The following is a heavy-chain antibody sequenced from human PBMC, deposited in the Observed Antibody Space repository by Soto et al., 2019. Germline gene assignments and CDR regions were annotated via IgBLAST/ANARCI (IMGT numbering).Heavy chain of an antibody. D-gene: IGHD6-19*01. V-gene: IGHV4-4*02. J-gene: IGHJ4*02. CDR3: AATDSGWPTFEAH. Sequence: QVQLQESGPGLVKPAGTLSLTCTVSGASISSTRWWSWVRQPPGKGLEWIGEIYHGGDTNLNPSLKSRVTISVDESKNQFPLRLSSVTAADTAVYYCAATDSGWPTFEAHWGRGSLVTVSP. CDR2: IYHGGDT. CDR1: GASISSTRW.